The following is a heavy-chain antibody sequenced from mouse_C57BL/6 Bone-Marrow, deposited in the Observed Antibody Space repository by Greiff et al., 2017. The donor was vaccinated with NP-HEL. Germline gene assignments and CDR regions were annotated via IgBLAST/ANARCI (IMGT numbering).Heavy chain of an antibody. CDR2: IDPSDSYT. J-gene: IGHJ2*01. CDR1: GYTFTSYW. D-gene: IGHD1-3*01. V-gene: IGHV1-50*01. CDR3: ARYIRDY. Sequence: VQLQQPGAELVKPGASVKLSCKASGYTFTSYWMQWVKQRPGQGLEWIGEIDPSDSYTNYNQKFKGKATLTVDTSSSTAYMQLSSLTSEDSAVYYCARYIRDYWGQGTTLTVSS.